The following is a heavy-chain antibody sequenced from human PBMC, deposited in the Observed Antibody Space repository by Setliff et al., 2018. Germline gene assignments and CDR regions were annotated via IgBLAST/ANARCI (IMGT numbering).Heavy chain of an antibody. CDR3: ARTGTYRYFDY. V-gene: IGHV4-39*01. D-gene: IGHD1-1*01. Sequence: SETLSLTCTVSGDSISSGYYYWSWIRQHPGKGLEWIGRIYYRGDTYYNASLKGRLTISVDTAQNQFSLRLTSVTAADTAVYYCARTGTYRYFDYWGQGALVTVSS. CDR1: GDSISSGYYY. J-gene: IGHJ4*02. CDR2: IYYRGDT.